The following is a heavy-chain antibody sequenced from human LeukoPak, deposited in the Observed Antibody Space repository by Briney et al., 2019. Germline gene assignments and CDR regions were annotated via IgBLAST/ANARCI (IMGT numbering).Heavy chain of an antibody. CDR3: ARVSYFYDSSGYRQRYYFDY. J-gene: IGHJ4*02. D-gene: IGHD3-22*01. V-gene: IGHV4-59*01. CDR2: IYYSGST. Sequence: SETLSLTCTVSGGSISDYYWSWIRQPPGTGLERIGYIYYSGSTNYNPSLKSRVTISIDTSKNQFSLKLSSVTAADTAEYYCARVSYFYDSSGYRQRYYFDYWGQGTLVTVSS. CDR1: GGSISDYY.